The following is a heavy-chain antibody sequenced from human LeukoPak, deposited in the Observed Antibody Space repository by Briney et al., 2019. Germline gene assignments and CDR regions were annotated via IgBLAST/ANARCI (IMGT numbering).Heavy chain of an antibody. CDR1: VGSFSGYS. D-gene: IGHD3-22*01. CDR3: ARAGDGYDDSNGYYDY. J-gene: IGHJ4*02. V-gene: IGHV4-34*01. CDR2: INHSGRV. Sequence: PSETLSLTCAVYVGSFSGYSWTWIRQPPGGGLEWLGEINHSGRVDYNPSLKSRGTISVDTSKNQFSLRLNSVTAADTAVYYCARAGDGYDDSNGYYDYWGQGTLVTVSS.